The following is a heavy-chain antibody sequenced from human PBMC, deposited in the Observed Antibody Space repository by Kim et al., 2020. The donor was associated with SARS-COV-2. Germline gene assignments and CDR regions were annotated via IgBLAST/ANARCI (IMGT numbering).Heavy chain of an antibody. CDR1: GFTFDDYA. CDR3: AKEGISGYELDY. V-gene: IGHV3-43D*03. J-gene: IGHJ4*02. D-gene: IGHD5-12*01. Sequence: GGSLRLSCAASGFTFDDYAMHWVRQAPGKGLEWVSLISWDGGSTYYADSVKGRFTISRDNSKNSLYLQMNSLRAEDTALYYCAKEGISGYELDYWGQRTLVTVSS. CDR2: ISWDGGST.